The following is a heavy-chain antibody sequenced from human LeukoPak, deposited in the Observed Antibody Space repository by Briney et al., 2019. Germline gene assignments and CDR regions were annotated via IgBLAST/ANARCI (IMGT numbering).Heavy chain of an antibody. J-gene: IGHJ5*02. CDR2: IVLGSDNT. D-gene: IGHD6-19*01. V-gene: IGHV1-58*02. CDR1: GYTFSNYG. CDR3: AATIAVADSNWFDP. Sequence: EASVKVSCKTSGYTFSNYGISWVRQAPGQGLEWIGWIVLGSDNTNYAQKFQDRVTITRDMSTSTVYMELSSLRSEDTAMYYCAATIAVADSNWFDPWGQGTLVTVSS.